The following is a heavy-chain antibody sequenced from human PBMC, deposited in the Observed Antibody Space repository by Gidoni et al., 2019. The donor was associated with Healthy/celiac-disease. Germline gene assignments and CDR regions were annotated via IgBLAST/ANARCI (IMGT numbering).Heavy chain of an antibody. CDR3: ARVAAAGTDY. CDR2: IYYSGST. Sequence: QLQLQESGPGLVKPSETLSLPCTVSGGPISSSRYYWGWIRQPPGKGLEWIGSIYYSGSTYYNPSLKSRVTISVDTSKNQFSLKLSSVTAADTAVYYCARVAAAGTDYWGQGTLVTVSS. V-gene: IGHV4-39*01. CDR1: GGPISSSRYY. D-gene: IGHD6-13*01. J-gene: IGHJ4*02.